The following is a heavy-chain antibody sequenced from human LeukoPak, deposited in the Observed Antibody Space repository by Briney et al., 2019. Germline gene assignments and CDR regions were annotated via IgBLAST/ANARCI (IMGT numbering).Heavy chain of an antibody. Sequence: ASVKVSCKASGYTLTSYDINWVRQATGQGLEWMGWMNPNSGNTGYAQKFQGRVTMTRNTSISTAYMELSSLRSEDTAVYYCARSPTGRRYCSSTSCLYAFDIWGQGTMVTVSS. CDR1: GYTLTSYD. J-gene: IGHJ3*02. CDR2: MNPNSGNT. V-gene: IGHV1-8*01. CDR3: ARSPTGRRYCSSTSCLYAFDI. D-gene: IGHD2-2*01.